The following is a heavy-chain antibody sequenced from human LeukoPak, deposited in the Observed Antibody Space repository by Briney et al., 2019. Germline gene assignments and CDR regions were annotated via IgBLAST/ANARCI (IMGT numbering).Heavy chain of an antibody. CDR3: AKDEEAPYCSSTSCYLWEYYYYYYGMDV. J-gene: IGHJ6*02. V-gene: IGHV3-23*01. CDR1: GFTVSSNY. CDR2: ISGSGGST. D-gene: IGHD2-2*01. Sequence: PGGSLRLSCAASGFTVSSNYMSWVRQAPGKGLEWVSAISGSGGSTYYADSVKGRFTISRDNSKNTLYLQMNSLRAEDTAVYYCAKDEEAPYCSSTSCYLWEYYYYYYGMDVWGQGTTVTVSS.